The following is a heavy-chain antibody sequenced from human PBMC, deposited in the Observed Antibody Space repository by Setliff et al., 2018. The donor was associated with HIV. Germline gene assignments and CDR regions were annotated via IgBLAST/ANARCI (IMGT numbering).Heavy chain of an antibody. Sequence: GGSLRLSCAASGFTLSSYAMTWVRQAPGKGLEWVSAISGGGDRTYHADSVRGRFTISRDNSKNSLYLQMNSLRAEDTAVYYCARILDMSSRTRTLYHAMDVWGRGTTVTVSS. J-gene: IGHJ6*02. CDR1: GFTLSSYA. V-gene: IGHV3-23*01. CDR3: ARILDMSSRTRTLYHAMDV. D-gene: IGHD3-10*01. CDR2: ISGGGDRT.